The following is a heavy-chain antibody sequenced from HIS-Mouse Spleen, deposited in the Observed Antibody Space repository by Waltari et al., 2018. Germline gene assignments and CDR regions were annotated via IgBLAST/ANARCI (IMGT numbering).Heavy chain of an antibody. CDR1: GCSISSSSYH. CDR3: AREIPYSSSWYDWYFDL. Sequence: QLQLQESGPGLVKPSETLSLTCPVPGCSISSSSYHRGWIRQPPGKGLEWIGSIYYSGSTYYNPSLKSRVTISVDTSKNQFSLKLSSVTAADTAVYYCAREIPYSSSWYDWYFDLWGRGTLVTVSS. J-gene: IGHJ2*01. CDR2: IYYSGST. V-gene: IGHV4-39*07. D-gene: IGHD6-13*01.